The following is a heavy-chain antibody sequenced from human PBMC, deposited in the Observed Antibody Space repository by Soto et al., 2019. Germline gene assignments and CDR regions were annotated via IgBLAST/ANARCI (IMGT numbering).Heavy chain of an antibody. CDR1: GGTFSSYT. V-gene: IGHV1-69*08. CDR3: AREMTVGGGRTYGMDV. D-gene: IGHD3-16*01. Sequence: QVQLVQSGAAVKKPGSSVKVSCKASGGTFSSYTISWVRQAPGQGLEWMGRIIPILGIANYAQKFQGRVTITADKSTSTADMELSSLRSEDTAVYYCAREMTVGGGRTYGMDVWGQGTTVTVSS. J-gene: IGHJ6*02. CDR2: IIPILGIA.